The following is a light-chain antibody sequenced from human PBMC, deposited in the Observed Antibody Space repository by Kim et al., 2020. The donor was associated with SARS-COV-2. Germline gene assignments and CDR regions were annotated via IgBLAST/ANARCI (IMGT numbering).Light chain of an antibody. J-gene: IGLJ1*01. Sequence: GQSMTIACTGTSSHVGGQKYVSWYQQRPGKAPKLLIFDVTNRPSGVSNHFSGSKSGNTASLTISGLRAEDEADYYCCSYTNSGTYVFGTGTKVTVL. V-gene: IGLV2-14*04. CDR1: SSHVGGQKY. CDR3: CSYTNSGTYV. CDR2: DVT.